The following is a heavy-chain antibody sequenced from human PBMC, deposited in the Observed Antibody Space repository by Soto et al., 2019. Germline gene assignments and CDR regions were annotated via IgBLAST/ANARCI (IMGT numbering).Heavy chain of an antibody. V-gene: IGHV3-21*01. D-gene: IGHD2-2*02. CDR3: AREYTAWPLAYGLDV. J-gene: IGHJ6*02. CDR2: ISGRNDI. CDR1: GFTFSNYS. Sequence: GALRLSCVGSGFTFSNYSINWVRQAPWKGLEWVSSISGRNDIYYADSVKGRFTISRDNAKNSVSLQMNSLRAEDTAVYYCAREYTAWPLAYGLDVWGQGTTVTVSS.